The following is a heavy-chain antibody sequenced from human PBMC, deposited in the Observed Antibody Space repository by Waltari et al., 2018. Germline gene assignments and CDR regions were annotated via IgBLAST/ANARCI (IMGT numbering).Heavy chain of an antibody. CDR3: ARDEEQQLPSMDV. CDR2: LSSTGSTI. D-gene: IGHD6-13*01. J-gene: IGHJ6*02. V-gene: IGHV3-48*03. CDR1: GFTFSSYE. Sequence: EVQLVESGGGLVQPGGSLRPSCSASGFTFSSYEMNWVLQASGQGLEWGSYLSSTGSTIYSAHSVKGRFTICRDNAKNSLYLQKNSLSDEETAVYYCARDEEQQLPSMDVWGQGTTVTVSS.